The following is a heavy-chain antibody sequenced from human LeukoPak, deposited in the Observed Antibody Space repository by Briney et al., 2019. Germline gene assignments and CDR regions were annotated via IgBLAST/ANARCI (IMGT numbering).Heavy chain of an antibody. Sequence: SETLSLTCTVSGGSITSYYWSWIRQPPGKGLEWIGYIYHSGSTYYNPSLKSRVTISVDRSKNQFSLKLSSVTAADTAVYYCARYSGIAAAGVYFDYWGQGTLVTVSS. CDR1: GGSITSYY. CDR2: IYHSGST. V-gene: IGHV4-59*12. J-gene: IGHJ4*02. D-gene: IGHD6-13*01. CDR3: ARYSGIAAAGVYFDY.